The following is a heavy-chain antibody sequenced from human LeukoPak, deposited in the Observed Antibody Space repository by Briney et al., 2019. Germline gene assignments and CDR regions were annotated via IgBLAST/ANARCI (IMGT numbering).Heavy chain of an antibody. CDR2: ISSSSSYI. J-gene: IGHJ6*03. CDR3: ARSGGGWAYYYYYYMDV. Sequence: GGSLRLSCAASGFTFSSYSMNWVRQAPGKGLEWVSSISSSSSYIYYADSVKGRFTISRDNAKNSLYLQMNSLRAEDTAVYYCARSGGGWAYYYYYYMDVWGKGTTVTVSS. D-gene: IGHD1-26*01. CDR1: GFTFSSYS. V-gene: IGHV3-21*01.